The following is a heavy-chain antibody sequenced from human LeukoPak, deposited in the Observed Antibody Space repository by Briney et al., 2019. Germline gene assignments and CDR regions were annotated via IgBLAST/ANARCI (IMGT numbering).Heavy chain of an antibody. CDR3: ASNRIAVAGTGDY. CDR1: GGSISSSSYY. V-gene: IGHV4-39*01. Sequence: SETLSLTCTVSGGSISSSSYYWGWIRQPPGKGLEWIGSIYYSGSTYYNPSLKSRVTISVDTSKNQFSLKLSSVTAADTALYYCASNRIAVAGTGDYWGQGTLVTVSS. D-gene: IGHD6-19*01. J-gene: IGHJ4*02. CDR2: IYYSGST.